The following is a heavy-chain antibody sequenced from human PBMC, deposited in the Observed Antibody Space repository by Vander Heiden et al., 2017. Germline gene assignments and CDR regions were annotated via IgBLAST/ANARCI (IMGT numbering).Heavy chain of an antibody. Sequence: QVQLVQYGAEVKKPGASVTVSCKASDYTFTGHYMHWVRQAPGQGLEWMGWINPNSGGTNYAQKFQGWVTMTRDTSISTAYMELSRLRSDDTAVYYCARVSMAGGFDYWGQGTLVTVSS. J-gene: IGHJ4*02. D-gene: IGHD6-19*01. V-gene: IGHV1-2*04. CDR2: INPNSGGT. CDR1: DYTFTGHY. CDR3: ARVSMAGGFDY.